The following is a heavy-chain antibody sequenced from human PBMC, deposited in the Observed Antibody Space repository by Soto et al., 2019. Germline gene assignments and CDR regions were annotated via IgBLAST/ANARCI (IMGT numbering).Heavy chain of an antibody. V-gene: IGHV4-59*12. CDR1: GGSISSYY. J-gene: IGHJ5*02. D-gene: IGHD6-6*01. CDR2: IYYSGST. CDR3: ARDRHNNFFDP. Sequence: SETLSLTCTVSGGSISSYYWIWIRQPPGKELQYIGYIYYSGSTYYNPSLESRVAISLDTSRSQFSLTLHSVTAADTAIYYCARDRHNNFFDPWGQGTLVTVSS.